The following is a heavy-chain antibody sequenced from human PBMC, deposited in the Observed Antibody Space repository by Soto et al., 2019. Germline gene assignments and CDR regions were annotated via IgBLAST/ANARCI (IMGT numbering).Heavy chain of an antibody. D-gene: IGHD3-3*01. CDR3: ARDRRGLHYDFWSGLDV. CDR2: IYYSGST. J-gene: IGHJ6*02. CDR1: GGSISSGGYY. Sequence: SETLSLTCTVSGGSISSGGYYWSWIRQHPGKGLEWIGYIYYSGSTYYNPSLKSRVTISVDTSKNQFSLKLSSVTAADTAVYYCARDRRGLHYDFWSGLDVWGQGTTVTVSS. V-gene: IGHV4-31*03.